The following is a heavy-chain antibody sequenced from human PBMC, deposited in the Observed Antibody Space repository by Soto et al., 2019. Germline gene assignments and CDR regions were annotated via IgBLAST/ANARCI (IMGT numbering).Heavy chain of an antibody. Sequence: PGGSLRLSCAASGFTFSDYYMSWIRQAPGKGLEWVSYISNSGSTKYYADSVTGRFTISRDNAKNSLHLQMNSLRAEDTAVYYCARDPDSSGYYYFDYWGQGTLVTVSS. CDR2: ISNSGSTK. J-gene: IGHJ4*02. CDR3: ARDPDSSGYYYFDY. V-gene: IGHV3-11*04. CDR1: GFTFSDYY. D-gene: IGHD3-22*01.